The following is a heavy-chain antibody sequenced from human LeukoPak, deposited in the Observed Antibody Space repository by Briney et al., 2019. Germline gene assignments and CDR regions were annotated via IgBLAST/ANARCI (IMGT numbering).Heavy chain of an antibody. CDR1: SGSISGYY. Sequence: SETLSLTCTASSGSISGYYWTWIRQSPGKGLEWIAYIHYRGTIQCNPSVKSRVTKSVDTSKIQFSLRLTAGTAADTAVYSCARLSDDGWLDYWGQGTLVTVSS. D-gene: IGHD5-24*01. CDR2: IHYRGTI. CDR3: ARLSDDGWLDY. V-gene: IGHV4-59*12. J-gene: IGHJ4*02.